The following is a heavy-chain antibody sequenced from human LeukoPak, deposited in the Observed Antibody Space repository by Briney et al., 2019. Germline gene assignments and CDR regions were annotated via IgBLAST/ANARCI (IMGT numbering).Heavy chain of an antibody. V-gene: IGHV3-23*01. J-gene: IGHJ4*02. D-gene: IGHD3-10*02. CDR3: AKDVRGYNRPFDY. CDR1: GFSFSTCA. CDR2: ISGSGSNT. Sequence: GGSLRLSCAASGFSFSTCAMNWVRQAPGKGLEWVSAISGSGSNTYYADSVKGRFTISRDNSKNALYLQMNSLGAEDTALYYCAKDVRGYNRPFDYWGQGTLVTVSS.